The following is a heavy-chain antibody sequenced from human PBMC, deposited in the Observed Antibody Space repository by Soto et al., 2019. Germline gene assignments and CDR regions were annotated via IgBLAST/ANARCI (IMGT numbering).Heavy chain of an antibody. Sequence: QVTLKESGPVLVKPTETLTLTCTVSGFSLSNARMGVSWIRQPPGKALEWLAHIFSNDEKSYSTSLKSRLTTSKDTSKSQVVLTMTNMDPVDTATYSCARAPGEWLRPDSFDYWGQGTLVTVSS. CDR3: ARAPGEWLRPDSFDY. V-gene: IGHV2-26*01. J-gene: IGHJ4*02. CDR2: IFSNDEK. CDR1: GFSLSNARMG. D-gene: IGHD5-12*01.